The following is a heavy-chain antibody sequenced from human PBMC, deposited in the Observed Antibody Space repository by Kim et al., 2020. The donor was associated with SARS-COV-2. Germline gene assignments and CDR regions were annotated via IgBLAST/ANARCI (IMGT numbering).Heavy chain of an antibody. CDR2: ISVSGGTT. Sequence: GGSLRLSCAASGFTFNNYAMTWVRQAPGKGLEWVSSISVSGGTTYYADSVKGRFTISRDNSKNTLYLQMNSLRAEDTAIYYCVKTSDASGQIAFDILGQGTIVTVSS. CDR3: VKTSDASGQIAFDI. CDR1: GFTFNNYA. V-gene: IGHV3-23*01. J-gene: IGHJ3*02. D-gene: IGHD3-10*01.